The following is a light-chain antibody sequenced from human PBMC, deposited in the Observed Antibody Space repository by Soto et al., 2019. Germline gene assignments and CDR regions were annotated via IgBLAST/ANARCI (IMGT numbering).Light chain of an antibody. J-gene: IGLJ1*01. V-gene: IGLV2-8*01. CDR3: ASYAGTRLFV. CDR2: EVT. Sequence: QSALTQPASVSGSPGQSITISCTGTSGDVGPYNFVSWYQQHPGKVPKLVIYEVTKRPSGVPDRFSGSKSGSTASLTVSGLQADDEADYYCASYAGTRLFVFGSGTKVTVL. CDR1: SGDVGPYNF.